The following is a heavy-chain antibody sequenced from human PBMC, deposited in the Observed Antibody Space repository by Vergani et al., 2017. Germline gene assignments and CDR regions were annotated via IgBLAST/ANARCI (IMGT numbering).Heavy chain of an antibody. CDR3: ARGAWGYDKLGLFDY. CDR2: ISSSSSYT. V-gene: IGHV3-11*05. D-gene: IGHD5-12*01. J-gene: IGHJ4*02. Sequence: QVQLVESGGGLVKPGGSLRLSCAASGFTFSDYYMSWIRQAPGKGLEWVSYISSSSSYTNYADSVKSRFTISRDNAKNSLYLQMNSLRAEDTAVYYCARGAWGYDKLGLFDYWGQGTLVTVSS. CDR1: GFTFSDYY.